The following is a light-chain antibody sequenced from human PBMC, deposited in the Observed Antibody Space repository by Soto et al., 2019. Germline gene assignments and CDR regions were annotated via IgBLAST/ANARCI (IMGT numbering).Light chain of an antibody. CDR1: QSVTSSY. J-gene: IGKJ1*01. V-gene: IGKV3-20*01. Sequence: EIVLTQSPGTLSLSPGERATLSCRASQSVTSSYLTWYQQKPGQAPRLLIYGASSRATGIPDRFSGSGSGTDFTLTISRLEPEDFAVYYCQQYAGSPWTFGQGTKVE. CDR2: GAS. CDR3: QQYAGSPWT.